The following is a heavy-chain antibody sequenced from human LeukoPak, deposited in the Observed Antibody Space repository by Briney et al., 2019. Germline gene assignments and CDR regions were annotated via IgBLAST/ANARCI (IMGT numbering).Heavy chain of an antibody. Sequence: KTGGSLRLSCAASGFTFRSYSMNWVRQAPGKGLEWVSSISSSSSYIYYADSVKGRFTISRDNAKNSLYLQMNSLRAEDTAVYYCARDSEGSSWAYYFDYWGQGTPVTVSS. CDR2: ISSSSSYI. CDR1: GFTFRSYS. J-gene: IGHJ4*02. CDR3: ARDSEGSSWAYYFDY. D-gene: IGHD6-13*01. V-gene: IGHV3-21*01.